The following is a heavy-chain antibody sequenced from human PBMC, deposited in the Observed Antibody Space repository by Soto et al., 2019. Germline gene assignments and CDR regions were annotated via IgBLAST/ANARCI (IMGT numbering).Heavy chain of an antibody. Sequence: SETLSLTCAVSGGSISSGGYSWSWIRQPPGKGLEWIGYIYHSGSTYYNPSLKSRVTISVDRSKNQFSLKLSSVTAADTAVYYCARANYDILTGHYRKPGNWFDPWGQGTMVTVYS. CDR2: IYHSGST. CDR1: GGSISSGGYS. CDR3: ARANYDILTGHYRKPGNWFDP. D-gene: IGHD3-9*01. V-gene: IGHV4-30-2*01. J-gene: IGHJ5*02.